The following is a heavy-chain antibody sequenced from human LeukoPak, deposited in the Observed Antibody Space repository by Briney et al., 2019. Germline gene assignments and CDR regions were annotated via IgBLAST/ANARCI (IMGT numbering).Heavy chain of an antibody. CDR1: GFTFSSYA. J-gene: IGHJ4*02. D-gene: IGHD4-17*01. Sequence: GGSLRLSCAASGFTFSSYAMHWVRQAPGKGPEWVAVISYDGSNKYYADSVKGRFTISRDNSKNTLYLQMNSLRAEDTAVYYCARDPYGDYYFDYWGQGTLVTVSS. V-gene: IGHV3-30-3*01. CDR3: ARDPYGDYYFDY. CDR2: ISYDGSNK.